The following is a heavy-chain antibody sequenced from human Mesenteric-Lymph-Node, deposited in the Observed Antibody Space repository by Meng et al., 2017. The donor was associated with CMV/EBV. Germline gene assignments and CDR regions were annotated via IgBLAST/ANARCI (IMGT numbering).Heavy chain of an antibody. J-gene: IGHJ6*02. Sequence: GESLKISCAASGFTFSSYAMHWVRQAPGKGLEWVAVISYDGSNKYYADSVKGRFTISRDNSKNTLYLQMNSLRAEGTAVYYCAKDPIVVPAAPVGQPAGYYGMDVWGQGTTVTVSS. CDR1: GFTFSSYA. D-gene: IGHD2-2*01. CDR3: AKDPIVVPAAPVGQPAGYYGMDV. CDR2: ISYDGSNK. V-gene: IGHV3-30*04.